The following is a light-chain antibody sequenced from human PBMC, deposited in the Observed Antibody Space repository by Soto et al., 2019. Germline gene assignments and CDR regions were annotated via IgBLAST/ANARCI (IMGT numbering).Light chain of an antibody. CDR2: GAS. Sequence: EVVMTQKTATLSVSPGERASLSCRASQSVSSNLAWYQQKPGQAPRLLIYGASTRATGIPARFSGTGSGTDFTLTVSSLQSEDFAVYYCQQYDNWPQTFGQGTIVDVK. V-gene: IGKV3-15*01. CDR1: QSVSSN. CDR3: QQYDNWPQT. J-gene: IGKJ1*01.